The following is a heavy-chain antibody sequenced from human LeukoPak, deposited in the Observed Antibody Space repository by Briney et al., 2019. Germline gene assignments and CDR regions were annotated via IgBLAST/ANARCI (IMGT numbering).Heavy chain of an antibody. V-gene: IGHV3-21*01. CDR3: ARSLEYSSSSDYDAFDI. CDR2: ISSSGGYI. Sequence: GGSLRLSCAASGFTFSTYSMNWVRQAPGKGLEWVSSISSSGGYIYYADSLKGRFTISRDNANNSLYLQMNSLRAEDTAVYYCARSLEYSSSSDYDAFDIWGQGTMVTVSS. CDR1: GFTFSTYS. J-gene: IGHJ3*02. D-gene: IGHD6-6*01.